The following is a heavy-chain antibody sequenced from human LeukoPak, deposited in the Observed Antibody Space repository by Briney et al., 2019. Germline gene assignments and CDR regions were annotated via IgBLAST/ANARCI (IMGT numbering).Heavy chain of an antibody. D-gene: IGHD3-16*02. J-gene: IGHJ1*01. CDR2: ISSSSSYI. CDR3: AREDDPIVYFQH. V-gene: IGHV3-21*01. CDR1: GFTFSSYS. Sequence: GGSLRLSCAASGFTFSSYSMNWVCQARGKGLEWVSSISSSSSYIYYADSVKGRFTISRDNAKNSLYLQMNSLRAEDTAVYYCAREDDPIVYFQHWGQGTLVTVSS.